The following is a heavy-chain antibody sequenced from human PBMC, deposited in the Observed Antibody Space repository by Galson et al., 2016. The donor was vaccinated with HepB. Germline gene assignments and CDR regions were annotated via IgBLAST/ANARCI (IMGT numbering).Heavy chain of an antibody. V-gene: IGHV1-46*01. Sequence: SVKVSCKASGDTFTSYYMHWVRQAPGQGLERMGIINPSDGRTSNAQKFQGRVTMTRDTSTSTVYMELSSLKSEDTAVYYCARDMRSSGSGRIVDWFDPWGQGTLVTVSS. CDR3: ARDMRSSGSGRIVDWFDP. CDR2: INPSDGRT. D-gene: IGHD3-10*01. CDR1: GDTFTSYY. J-gene: IGHJ5*02.